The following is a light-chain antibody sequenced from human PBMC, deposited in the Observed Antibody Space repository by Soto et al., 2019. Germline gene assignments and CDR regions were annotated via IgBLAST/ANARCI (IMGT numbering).Light chain of an antibody. Sequence: DIQMTQSPSSVSASVGDTVTISCRASQNVARWLAWYQQKPGKAPKLLIYAASTLQSGVPSRFSGSGSGTDFTLTISSLQPEDLGIYYCQQSNSFPLTFGGGTKVEIK. CDR1: QNVARW. V-gene: IGKV1-12*01. J-gene: IGKJ4*02. CDR2: AAS. CDR3: QQSNSFPLT.